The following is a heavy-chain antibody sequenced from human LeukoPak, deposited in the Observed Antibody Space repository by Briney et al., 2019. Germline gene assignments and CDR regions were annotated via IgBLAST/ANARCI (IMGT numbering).Heavy chain of an antibody. CDR3: AREPDGTYAFDY. D-gene: IGHD1-26*01. CDR1: GFTFSSYG. J-gene: IGHJ4*02. CDR2: ISGSGGST. Sequence: GGSLRLSCAASGFTFSSYGMSWVRQAPGKGLEWVSAISGSGGSTYYADSVKGRFTVSRDNSKNLFYLQMNRLRADDTAVYYCAREPDGTYAFDYWGQGTLVTVSS. V-gene: IGHV3-23*01.